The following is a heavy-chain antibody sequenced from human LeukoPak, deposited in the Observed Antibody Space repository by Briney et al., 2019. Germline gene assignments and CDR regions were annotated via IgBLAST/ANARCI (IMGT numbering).Heavy chain of an antibody. CDR3: AREYYYGSGRGFGY. CDR1: GYTFTSYD. J-gene: IGHJ4*02. Sequence: ASVKVSCKASGYTFTSYDINWVRQATGQGHEWMGWMNPNSGNTGYAQKFQGRVTMTRNTSISTAYMELSSLRSEDTAVYYCAREYYYGSGRGFGYWGQGTLVTVSS. CDR2: MNPNSGNT. V-gene: IGHV1-8*01. D-gene: IGHD3-10*01.